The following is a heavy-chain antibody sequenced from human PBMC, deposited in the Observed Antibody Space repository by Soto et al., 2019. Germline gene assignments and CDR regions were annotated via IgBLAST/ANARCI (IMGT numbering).Heavy chain of an antibody. CDR3: ARVWGGAFDI. CDR2: IYYSGST. J-gene: IGHJ3*02. D-gene: IGHD3-10*01. CDR1: GGSISSYY. Sequence: QVQLQESGPGLVKPSETLSLTCTVSGGSISSYYWSWIRQPPGKGLEWIGYIYYSGSTNYNPSLKRRVTISVDTSKTQCSLKLSSVTAADTAVYYCARVWGGAFDIWGQGTMVTVSS. V-gene: IGHV4-59*01.